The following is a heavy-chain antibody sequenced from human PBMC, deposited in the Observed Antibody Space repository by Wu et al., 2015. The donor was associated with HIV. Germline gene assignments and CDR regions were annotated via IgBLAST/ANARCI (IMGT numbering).Heavy chain of an antibody. J-gene: IGHJ6*02. CDR3: ARGSILEMATASYYYYPMDV. CDR2: IIPIFGTA. Sequence: QVQLVQSGAEVKKPGSSVKVSCKASGGTFSSYAISWVRQAPGQGLEWMGGIIPIFGTANYAQKFQGRVTITADESTSTAYMELSSLRSEDTAAYFCARGSILEMATASYYYYPMDVWGQGTTVTVSS. V-gene: IGHV1-69*12. D-gene: IGHD5-24*01. CDR1: GGTFSSYA.